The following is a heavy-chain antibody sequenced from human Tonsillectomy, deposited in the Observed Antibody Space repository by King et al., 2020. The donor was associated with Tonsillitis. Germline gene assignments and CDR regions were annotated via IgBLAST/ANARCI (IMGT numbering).Heavy chain of an antibody. Sequence: LQLQESGPGLVKPSQTLSLTCTVSGGSISSGDYYWSWIRQPPGKGLEWIGYIYYSGSAYYNPSLKSRITISVDTSKNQFSLKLSSVTAADTAVYYCARERGSGLSGDLGGYFDYWGQGTLVTVSS. CDR1: GGSISSGDYY. CDR2: IYYSGSA. D-gene: IGHD2-21*01. J-gene: IGHJ4*02. CDR3: ARERGSGLSGDLGGYFDY. V-gene: IGHV4-30-4*01.